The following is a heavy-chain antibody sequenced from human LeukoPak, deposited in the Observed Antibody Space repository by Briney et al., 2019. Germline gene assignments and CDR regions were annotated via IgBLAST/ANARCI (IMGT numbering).Heavy chain of an antibody. Sequence: ASVKVSCKASGYTFTGYYMHWVRQAPGQGLEWMGWINPNSGGTNYVQKFQGRVTMTRDTSINTAYMELRRLRSDDTAVYYCASGYSSGWAGDYWGQGTLVTVSS. J-gene: IGHJ4*02. CDR3: ASGYSSGWAGDY. V-gene: IGHV1-2*02. CDR2: INPNSGGT. CDR1: GYTFTGYY. D-gene: IGHD6-19*01.